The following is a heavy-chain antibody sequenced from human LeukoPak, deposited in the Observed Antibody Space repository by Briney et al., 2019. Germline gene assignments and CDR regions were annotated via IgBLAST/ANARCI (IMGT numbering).Heavy chain of an antibody. J-gene: IGHJ4*02. CDR3: AKDGVEAYCGGDCYSPYYFDY. CDR1: GFTFSTYG. D-gene: IGHD2-21*01. CDR2: IRYDGRKT. Sequence: PGGSLRLSCAASGFTFSTYGIHWARQAPGKGLEGVAFIRYDGRKTHYADSVKGRFTISRDNSKNMLYLQMNSLRAEDTAVYYCAKDGVEAYCGGDCYSPYYFDYWGQGTLVTVSS. V-gene: IGHV3-30*02.